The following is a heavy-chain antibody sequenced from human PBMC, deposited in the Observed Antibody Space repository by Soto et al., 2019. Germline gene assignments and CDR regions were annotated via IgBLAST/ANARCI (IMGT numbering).Heavy chain of an antibody. J-gene: IGHJ6*03. CDR1: GFTFRSYW. Sequence: EVQLVESGGGLVQPGGSLRLSCAGSGFTFRSYWIHWVRQAPGKGLAWVSRINSDGSGTNYADSVKGRFTISRDNAKNTLYLQMYSLRVEDTAVYYCARGTGTTAYLDVWGRGTTVTVSS. CDR2: INSDGSGT. CDR3: ARGTGTTAYLDV. V-gene: IGHV3-74*01. D-gene: IGHD4-17*01.